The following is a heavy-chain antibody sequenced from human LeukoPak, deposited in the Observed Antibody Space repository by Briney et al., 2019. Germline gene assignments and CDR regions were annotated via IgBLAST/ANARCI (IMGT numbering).Heavy chain of an antibody. D-gene: IGHD4-23*01. Sequence: SQTLSLTCAISGDSVSSNSAAWNWIRQSPSRGLEWLGRTYYRSKWYNDYAVSVKSRITINPDTSKNQFSLKLSSVTAADTAVYYCARLVRGLTAVVDYWGQGTLVTVSS. CDR3: ARLVRGLTAVVDY. V-gene: IGHV6-1*01. J-gene: IGHJ4*02. CDR1: GDSVSSNSAA. CDR2: TYYRSKWYN.